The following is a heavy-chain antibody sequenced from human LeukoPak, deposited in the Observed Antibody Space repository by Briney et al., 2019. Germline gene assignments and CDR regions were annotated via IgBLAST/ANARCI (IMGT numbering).Heavy chain of an antibody. J-gene: IGHJ4*02. V-gene: IGHV3-48*04. CDR3: ALGNYDSSGYYPLPIDY. Sequence: GGSLRLSCAASGFTFSSYSMNWVGQAPGKGLEWVSYISSSGSTIYYADSVKGRFTISRDNAKNTLYLQMNSLRAEDTAVYYCALGNYDSSGYYPLPIDYWGQGTLVTVSS. D-gene: IGHD3-22*01. CDR1: GFTFSSYS. CDR2: ISSSGSTI.